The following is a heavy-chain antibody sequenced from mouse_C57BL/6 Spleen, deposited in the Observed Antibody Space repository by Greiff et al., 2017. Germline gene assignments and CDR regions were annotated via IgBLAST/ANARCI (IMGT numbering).Heavy chain of an antibody. CDR1: GYTFSSYT. J-gene: IGHJ3*01. CDR3: ARHSSGCVAWFAY. CDR2: ISGGGGNT. D-gene: IGHD3-1*01. Sequence: EVMLVESGGGLVKPGGSLKLSCAASGYTFSSYTMSWVRQTPEKRLEWVATISGGGGNTYYPDSVKGRFTISRDNAKNTLYLQMSSLRSEDTALYYCARHSSGCVAWFAYWGQGTLVTVSA. V-gene: IGHV5-9*01.